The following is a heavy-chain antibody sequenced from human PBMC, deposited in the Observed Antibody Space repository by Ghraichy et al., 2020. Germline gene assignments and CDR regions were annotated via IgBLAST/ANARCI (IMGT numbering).Heavy chain of an antibody. V-gene: IGHV6-1*01. CDR2: TYYRAEWYT. CDR1: GDRVSNGRAS. D-gene: IGHD5-24*01. Sequence: SLTCGISGDRVSNGRASWNWIRQSPSRGLEWLGRTYYRAEWYTDYAVSVKGRIVVDPDTSKNQFSLRLDSVTPEDSAVYYCARDIQFAGFDFWGQGTLVTVS. J-gene: IGHJ4*02. CDR3: ARDIQFAGFDF.